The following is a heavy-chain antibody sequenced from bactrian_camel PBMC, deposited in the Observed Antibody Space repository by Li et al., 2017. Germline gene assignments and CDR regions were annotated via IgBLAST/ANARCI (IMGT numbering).Heavy chain of an antibody. CDR1: GHSRGSNC. Sequence: HVQLVESGGGSVQAGGSLRLSCKVSGHSRGSNCVGWYRLPPGRAPAEREGIAAIRRDGGETWYAASVKGRFTLSRDSAKDTVNLQMDNLMSDDTATYYCAADCPPIVGWDREEYWGQGTQVTVS. CDR2: IRRDGGET. CDR3: AADCPPIVGWDREEY. J-gene: IGHJ4*01. V-gene: IGHV3S56*01. D-gene: IGHD1*01.